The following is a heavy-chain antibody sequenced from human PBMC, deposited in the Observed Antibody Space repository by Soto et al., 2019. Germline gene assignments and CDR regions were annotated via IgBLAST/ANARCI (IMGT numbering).Heavy chain of an antibody. D-gene: IGHD4-17*01. J-gene: IGHJ4*02. V-gene: IGHV4-59*01. CDR1: GGSLSTYY. CDR3: ARSTGYGDSYFDY. CDR2: IYYSRST. Sequence: PSETLSLTCTVSGGSLSTYYWNWIRQPPGKGLEWIGYIYYSRSTNYNPSLKSRVSISGDTSKNQLSLKLSSVTAADTAVYYCARSTGYGDSYFDYWGQGTLDTVSS.